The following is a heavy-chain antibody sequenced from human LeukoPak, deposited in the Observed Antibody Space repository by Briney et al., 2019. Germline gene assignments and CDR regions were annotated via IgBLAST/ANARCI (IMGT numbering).Heavy chain of an antibody. V-gene: IGHV4-38-2*02. J-gene: IGHJ3*02. CDR2: IFHSGTT. CDR1: GYSISSNYY. Sequence: SETLSLTCTVSGYSISSNYYWGWIRQPPGKGLEWIGSIFHSGTTYYNPSLNSRVTISMDTSKNQFSLQLSSVTAADTAVYYCARVKSSSSFDAFDIWGQGTMVTVSS. D-gene: IGHD6-13*01. CDR3: ARVKSSSSFDAFDI.